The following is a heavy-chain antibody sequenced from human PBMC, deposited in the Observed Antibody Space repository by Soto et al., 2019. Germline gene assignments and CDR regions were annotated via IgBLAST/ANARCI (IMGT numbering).Heavy chain of an antibody. D-gene: IGHD2-15*01. V-gene: IGHV3-23*01. J-gene: IGHJ4*02. CDR2: ISGSGGST. CDR1: GFTFSSYA. CDR3: AKDSCSGGSCYSHFDY. Sequence: EVQLLESGGGLVQPGGSLRLSCAASGFTFSSYAMSWVRQAPGKGLEWVSLISGSGGSTYYADSVKGRFTISRDNSNNTLYLQMNSLRAEDTAVYYCAKDSCSGGSCYSHFDYWGQGTLVTVSS.